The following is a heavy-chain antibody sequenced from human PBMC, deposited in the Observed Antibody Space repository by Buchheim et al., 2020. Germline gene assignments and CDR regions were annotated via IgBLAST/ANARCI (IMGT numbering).Heavy chain of an antibody. D-gene: IGHD3-9*01. CDR1: GFTFSSYA. J-gene: IGHJ4*02. Sequence: EVQLLESGGGLVQPGGSLRLSCAASGFTFSSYAMSWVRQAPGKGLEWVSAISGSGGSTYYADSVKGRFTISRDNSKNTLYLQMNSLRAEDTAVYYCAKVGYDILTGYYGNYYFDYWGQGTL. V-gene: IGHV3-23*01. CDR3: AKVGYDILTGYYGNYYFDY. CDR2: ISGSGGST.